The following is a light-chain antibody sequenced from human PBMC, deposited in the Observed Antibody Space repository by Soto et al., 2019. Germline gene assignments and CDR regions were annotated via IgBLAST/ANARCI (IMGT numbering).Light chain of an antibody. CDR1: QSVSSN. CDR3: QQYYNWPT. J-gene: IGKJ1*01. V-gene: IGKV3-15*01. Sequence: EIVMTQSPVTLSVSPGERVTLSCRASQSVSSNLAWYQQQPGQAPRLLIYSASTRATGVPARFSGSGSGTEFTLTISSLQSEDFAIYYCQQYYNWPTFGQGTKVEIE. CDR2: SAS.